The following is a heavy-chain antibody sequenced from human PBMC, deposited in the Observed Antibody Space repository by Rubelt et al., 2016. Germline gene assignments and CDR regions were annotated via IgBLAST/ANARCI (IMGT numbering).Heavy chain of an antibody. D-gene: IGHD5-18*01. Sequence: GASVKVSCKPSGYTFTSFYIHWMRQAPGQGLEWMGLINTEDGGTIYAQKFRGRVTVTRDTSTSTAYMELRSLTSDDTAVYYCARADVPENSYGRFDSWGQGTLVTVSS. CDR3: ARADVPENSYGRFDS. CDR1: GYTFTSFY. CDR2: INTEDGGT. V-gene: IGHV1-46*01. J-gene: IGHJ4*02.